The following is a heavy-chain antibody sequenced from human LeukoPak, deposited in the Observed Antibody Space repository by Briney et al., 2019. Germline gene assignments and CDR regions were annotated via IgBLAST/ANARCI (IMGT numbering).Heavy chain of an antibody. D-gene: IGHD1-26*01. CDR2: IYYSGST. V-gene: IGHV4-59*01. CDR3: ATGGSGSYYELSY. Sequence: SETLSLTCTVSGGSISSYYWSWIRQPPAKGLEWIGYIYYSGSTNYNPSLKSRVTISVDTSKNQFSLKLSSVTDADTAVYYCATGGSGSYYELSYWGQGTLVTVSS. J-gene: IGHJ4*02. CDR1: GGSISSYY.